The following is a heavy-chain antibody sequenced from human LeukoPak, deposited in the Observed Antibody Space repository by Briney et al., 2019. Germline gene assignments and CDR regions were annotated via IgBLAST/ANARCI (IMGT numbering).Heavy chain of an antibody. CDR3: AGYIAGTILDY. CDR2: IYNGGGT. V-gene: IGHV4-39*01. Sequence: SETLSLTCTVSGGSFISSTYYWGWIRQPPGKGLEWIGSIYNGGGTHYNPSLKSRVTISVDTSEKQFSLKVNSVTAADTAVYYCAGYIAGTILDYWGQGTLVTVSS. J-gene: IGHJ4*02. D-gene: IGHD5-12*01. CDR1: GGSFISSTYY.